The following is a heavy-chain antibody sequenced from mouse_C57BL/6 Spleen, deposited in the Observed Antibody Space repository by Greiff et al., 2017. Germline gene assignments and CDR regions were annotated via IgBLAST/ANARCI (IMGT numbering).Heavy chain of an antibody. D-gene: IGHD5-1*01. V-gene: IGHV1-80*01. CDR2: IYPGDGDT. J-gene: IGHJ3*01. Sequence: VKLMESGAELVKPGASVKISCKASGYAFSSYWMNWVKQRPGKGLEWIGQIYPGDGDTNYNGKFKGKATLTADKSSSTAYMQLSSLTSEDSAVYFCARQYPGWFAYWGQGTLVTVSA. CDR1: GYAFSSYW. CDR3: ARQYPGWFAY.